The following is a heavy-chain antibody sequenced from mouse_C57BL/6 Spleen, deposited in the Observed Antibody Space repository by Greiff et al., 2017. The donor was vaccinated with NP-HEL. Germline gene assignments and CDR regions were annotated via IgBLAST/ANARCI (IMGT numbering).Heavy chain of an antibody. J-gene: IGHJ2*01. CDR3: ARSRYGSSFFDY. D-gene: IGHD1-1*01. Sequence: QVQLQQPGAELVKPGASVKMSCKASGYTFTSYWITWVKQRPGQGLEWIGDIYPGSGSTNYNEKFKSKATLTVDTSSSTAYMQLSSLTSEDSAVYYCARSRYGSSFFDYWGQGTTLTVSS. CDR2: IYPGSGST. CDR1: GYTFTSYW. V-gene: IGHV1-55*01.